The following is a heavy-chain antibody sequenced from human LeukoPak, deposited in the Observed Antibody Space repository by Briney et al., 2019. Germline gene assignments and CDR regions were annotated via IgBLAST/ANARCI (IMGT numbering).Heavy chain of an antibody. V-gene: IGHV3-7*01. J-gene: IGHJ4*02. CDR3: VGGLGY. D-gene: IGHD5-12*01. Sequence: PGGSLRLSCVASGFTFSSYWMNWVRQAPGKGLEWVANIKQDGSEKYYVDSVKGRFTISRDNAKNSLYLQMNSLRAEDTAIYYCVGGLGYWGQGTLVTVSS. CDR2: IKQDGSEK. CDR1: GFTFSSYW.